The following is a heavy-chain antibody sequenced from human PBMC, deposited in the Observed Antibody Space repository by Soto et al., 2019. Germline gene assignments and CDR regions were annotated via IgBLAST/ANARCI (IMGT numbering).Heavy chain of an antibody. CDR2: IDTDGGGT. V-gene: IGHV3-74*01. Sequence: EVQLVESGGGLVQPGGSLRVSCAASGFTFRSHRIHWVRQAPGKGLEWVSRIDTDGGGTSYADSVKGRFTISTDNSEYTVYLQMNGLRVEDTAVYYCATVFDVWGQGTLVTVSS. J-gene: IGHJ4*02. CDR3: ATVFDV. CDR1: GFTFRSHR. D-gene: IGHD4-17*01.